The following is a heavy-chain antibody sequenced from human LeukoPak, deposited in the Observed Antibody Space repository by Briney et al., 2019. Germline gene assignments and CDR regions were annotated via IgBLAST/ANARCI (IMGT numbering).Heavy chain of an antibody. J-gene: IGHJ3*02. V-gene: IGHV3-30*02. CDR3: AKELGYCSSTSCYAFDT. CDR2: IRYDGSNK. CDR1: GFIVSNNY. Sequence: GGSLRLSCAASGFIVSNNYMNWVRQAPGKGLEWVAFIRYDGSNKYYADSVKGRFTISRGNSKNTLYLQMNSLRAEDTAVYYCAKELGYCSSTSCYAFDTWGQGTMVTVSS. D-gene: IGHD2-2*01.